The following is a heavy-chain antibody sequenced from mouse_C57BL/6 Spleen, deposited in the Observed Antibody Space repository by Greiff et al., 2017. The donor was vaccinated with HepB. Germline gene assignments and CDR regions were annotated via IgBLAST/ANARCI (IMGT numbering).Heavy chain of an antibody. V-gene: IGHV1-80*01. J-gene: IGHJ2*01. Sequence: VQLQQSGAELVKPGASVKISCKASGYAFSSYWMNWVKQRPGKGLEWIGQIYPGDGDTNYNGKFKGKATLTADKSSSTAYMQLSSLTSGDSAVYFCARGIYYGYDGGRLFDYWGQGTTLTVSS. CDR1: GYAFSSYW. D-gene: IGHD2-2*01. CDR2: IYPGDGDT. CDR3: ARGIYYGYDGGRLFDY.